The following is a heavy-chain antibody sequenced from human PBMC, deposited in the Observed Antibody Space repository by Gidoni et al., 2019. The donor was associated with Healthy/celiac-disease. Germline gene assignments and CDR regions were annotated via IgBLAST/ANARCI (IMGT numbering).Heavy chain of an antibody. D-gene: IGHD3-3*01. Sequence: QVPLQESGPGLVKPSETLSLTCPVSGGSISSYYWSWIRQPPGKGLEWIGYSYYSGSTNYNPSLKSRVTISVDTSKNQFSLKLSSVTAADTAVYYCARTTLYDFWSGFIGFDYWGQGTLVTVSS. CDR1: GGSISSYY. CDR3: ARTTLYDFWSGFIGFDY. J-gene: IGHJ4*02. CDR2: SYYSGST. V-gene: IGHV4-59*01.